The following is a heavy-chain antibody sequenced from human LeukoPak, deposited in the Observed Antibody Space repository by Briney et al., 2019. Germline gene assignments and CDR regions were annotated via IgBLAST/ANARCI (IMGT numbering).Heavy chain of an antibody. CDR2: ISAYNGNT. V-gene: IGHV1-18*01. Sequence: GASVKVSCKASGYTFTSYGISWVRQAPGQGLEWMGWISAYNGNTHYAQKLQGRVTMTTDTSTTTAYMELRSLRSDDTAIYYCAREGWELQTDAFDIWGQGTMVTVSS. CDR3: AREGWELQTDAFDI. CDR1: GYTFTSYG. D-gene: IGHD1-26*01. J-gene: IGHJ3*02.